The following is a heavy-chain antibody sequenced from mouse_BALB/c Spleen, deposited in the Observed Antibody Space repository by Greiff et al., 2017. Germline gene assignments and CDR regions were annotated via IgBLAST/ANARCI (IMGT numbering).Heavy chain of an antibody. CDR1: GYSFTDYA. V-gene: IGHV1-67*01. J-gene: IGHJ2*01. Sequence: VKLMESGPELVRPGVSVKISCKGSGYSFTDYAMHWVKQSHAKSLEWIGVISTYYGNTNYNQKFKGKATMTVDKSSSTAYMELARLTSEDSAIYYCARWGGYGCYFDYWGQGTTLTVSS. CDR3: ARWGGYGCYFDY. D-gene: IGHD1-2*01. CDR2: ISTYYGNT.